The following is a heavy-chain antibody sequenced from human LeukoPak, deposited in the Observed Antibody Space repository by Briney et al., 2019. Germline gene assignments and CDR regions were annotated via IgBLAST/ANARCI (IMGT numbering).Heavy chain of an antibody. D-gene: IGHD1-26*01. V-gene: IGHV3-30*01. J-gene: IGHJ4*02. CDR3: ARARNGTLKY. CDR2: ISYDGSHQ. Sequence: GRSPRLSCAASGFTFSHYAMHWVRQAPGKGLEWVAVISYDGSHQYSADSVKGRLTISRDNSRHTLFLQMNSLRPEDTAVYYCARARNGTLKYWGQGTLVTVSS. CDR1: GFTFSHYA.